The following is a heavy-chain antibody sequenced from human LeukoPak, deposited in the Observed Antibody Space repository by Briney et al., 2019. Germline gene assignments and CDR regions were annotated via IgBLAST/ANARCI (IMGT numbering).Heavy chain of an antibody. D-gene: IGHD1-26*01. CDR2: ISGSGDST. Sequence: GGSLRLSCAASGFTVDSNYLSWVRLAPGKGLEWVSTISGSGDSTYYADSVKDRFAIFRDNSKSTLHLQMNSLRAEDTAVYYCAKHTWGSTASFDYWGQGTLVTVSS. V-gene: IGHV3-23*01. CDR1: GFTVDSNY. CDR3: AKHTWGSTASFDY. J-gene: IGHJ4*02.